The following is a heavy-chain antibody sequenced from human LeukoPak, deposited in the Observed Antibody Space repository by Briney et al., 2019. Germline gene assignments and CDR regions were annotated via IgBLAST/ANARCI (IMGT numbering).Heavy chain of an antibody. CDR2: ISSSSTYI. J-gene: IGHJ3*02. CDR1: GFSLSNCS. CDR3: AGDYEGNLAFDI. D-gene: IGHD4-23*01. Sequence: PGGSLRLSCAASGFSLSNCSMNWVRQAPGKGLEWVSSISSSSTYIYYADSLEGRFTISRDNVRNSLYLQMNSLRAEDTAVYYCAGDYEGNLAFDIWGQGTMVTVSS. V-gene: IGHV3-21*01.